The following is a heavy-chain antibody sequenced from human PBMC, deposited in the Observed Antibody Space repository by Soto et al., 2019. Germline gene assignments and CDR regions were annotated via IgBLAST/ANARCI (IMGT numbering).Heavy chain of an antibody. D-gene: IGHD3-22*01. V-gene: IGHV3-23*01. CDR1: GFTFSSYA. Sequence: PGGSLRLSCAASGFTFSSYAMSWVRQAPGKGLEWVSAISGSGGSTYYADSVKGRFTISRDNFKNTLYLQMNSLGAEDTAVYYCAKEYYYDSSGLYYFDYWGLGTLVTVSS. J-gene: IGHJ4*02. CDR3: AKEYYYDSSGLYYFDY. CDR2: ISGSGGST.